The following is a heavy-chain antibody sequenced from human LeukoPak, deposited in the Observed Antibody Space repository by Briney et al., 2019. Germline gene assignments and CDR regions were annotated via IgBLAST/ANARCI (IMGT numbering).Heavy chain of an antibody. CDR2: IKPDGTTK. CDR3: ARSIPYGTTWYGRSDY. D-gene: IGHD6-13*01. CDR1: GFPFSSYS. V-gene: IGHV3-7*03. Sequence: GGSLRLSCAASGFPFSSYSMTWVRQAPGKGLEWVANIKPDGTTKFYVDSVKGRFTISRDNALNSLYLQMNSLRAEDMAIYYCARSIPYGTTWYGRSDYWGQGTLVTVSS. J-gene: IGHJ4*02.